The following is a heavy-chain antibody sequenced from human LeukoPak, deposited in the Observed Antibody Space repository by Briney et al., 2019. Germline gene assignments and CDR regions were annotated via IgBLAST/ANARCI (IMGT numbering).Heavy chain of an antibody. CDR2: INHSGST. J-gene: IGHJ5*02. Sequence: PSETLSLTCAVYGGSFSGYYWSWIRQPPGKGLEWIGEINHSGSTNYNPSLKSRVTISVDTSKNQFSLKLSFVTAADTAVYYCARGQREYYDFWTGLNWFDPWGQGTLVTVSS. V-gene: IGHV4-34*01. CDR1: GGSFSGYY. D-gene: IGHD3-3*01. CDR3: ARGQREYYDFWTGLNWFDP.